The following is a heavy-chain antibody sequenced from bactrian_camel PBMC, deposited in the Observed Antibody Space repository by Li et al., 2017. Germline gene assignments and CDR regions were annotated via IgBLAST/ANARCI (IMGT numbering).Heavy chain of an antibody. V-gene: IGHV3S40*01. CDR3: AISFDGSPGY. D-gene: IGHD2*01. CDR2: ISSSGGST. Sequence: DVQLVESGGGLVQPGGSLVLSCAASGFTFSTYAMSWVRQAPGKGLEWVSLISSSGGSTLYADSVKGRFTISRDNAKNAVYLQMNTLKSEDTALYYCAISFDGSPGYWGQGTQVTVS. CDR1: GFTFSTYA. J-gene: IGHJ6*01.